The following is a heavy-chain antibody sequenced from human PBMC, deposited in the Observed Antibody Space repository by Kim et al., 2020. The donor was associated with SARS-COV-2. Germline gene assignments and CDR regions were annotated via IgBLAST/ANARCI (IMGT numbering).Heavy chain of an antibody. CDR3: ARERFGGSFDY. CDR2: INAGSGNT. V-gene: IGHV1-3*01. Sequence: ASVKVSCKASGFTFSDYAMYWVRQAPGQRLEWMGWINAGSGNTRYSQKFQGRVTITWDTSASTAYMDLTSLTFEDTAVYYCARERFGGSFDYWGQGTLVTVAS. J-gene: IGHJ4*02. D-gene: IGHD3-10*01. CDR1: GFTFSDYA.